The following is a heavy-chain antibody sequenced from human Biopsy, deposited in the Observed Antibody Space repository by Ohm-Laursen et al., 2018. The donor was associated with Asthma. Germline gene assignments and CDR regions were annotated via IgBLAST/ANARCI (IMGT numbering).Heavy chain of an antibody. V-gene: IGHV3-30*01. Sequence: SLRLSCSASGFTFRTYDMHWVRQTPGKGLEWLSSISYDGHNQHYADSVKGRFTISRDNSKNTVSLVMNSLRRDDTAVYFCARATVAAAGNDWGQGTLVTVSS. D-gene: IGHD6-13*01. J-gene: IGHJ4*02. CDR2: ISYDGHNQ. CDR1: GFTFRTYD. CDR3: ARATVAAAGND.